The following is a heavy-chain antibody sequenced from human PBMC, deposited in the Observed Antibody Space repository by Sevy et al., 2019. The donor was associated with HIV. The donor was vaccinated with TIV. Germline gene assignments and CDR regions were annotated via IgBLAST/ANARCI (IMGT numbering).Heavy chain of an antibody. J-gene: IGHJ1*01. CDR3: ALERLYSNVAEYFQN. D-gene: IGHD1-1*01. CDR1: GFTFTYYS. Sequence: GGSLRLSCAASGFTFTYYSMHWVRQAPGKGLEWVATISYDGSNRHYADSVQGRFTISRDNSKNSLFLQMNSLRAEDTAVYHCALERLYSNVAEYFQNWGQGTLVTVSS. CDR2: ISYDGSNR. V-gene: IGHV3-30-3*01.